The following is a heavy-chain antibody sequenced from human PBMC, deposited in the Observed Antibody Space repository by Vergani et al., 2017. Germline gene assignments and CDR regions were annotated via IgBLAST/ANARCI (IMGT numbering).Heavy chain of an antibody. CDR3: ARGYCGGDCYWSDYYYYMDV. CDR2: IRYDGSNK. CDR1: GFTFSSYG. D-gene: IGHD2-21*01. J-gene: IGHJ6*03. Sequence: QVQLVESGGGVVQPGRSLRLSCAASGFTFSSYGIHWVRQAPGKGLEWGAVIRYDGSNKYYADSVKGRFTISRDNSKNTLYLQMNSLRAEDTAVYYCARGYCGGDCYWSDYYYYMDVWGKGTTVTVSS. V-gene: IGHV3-33*01.